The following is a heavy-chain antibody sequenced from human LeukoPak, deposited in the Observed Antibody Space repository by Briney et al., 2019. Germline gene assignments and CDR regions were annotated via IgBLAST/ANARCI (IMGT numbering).Heavy chain of an antibody. J-gene: IGHJ4*02. V-gene: IGHV3-11*06. Sequence: GGSLRLSCAASGFTFSDYYMSWIRQAPGKGLEWVSSISSSSSYIYYADSVKGRFTISRDNAKNSLYLQMNSLRAEDTAVYYCARVSIAATYFDYWXQGTLVTVSS. D-gene: IGHD6-6*01. CDR2: ISSSSSYI. CDR3: ARVSIAATYFDY. CDR1: GFTFSDYY.